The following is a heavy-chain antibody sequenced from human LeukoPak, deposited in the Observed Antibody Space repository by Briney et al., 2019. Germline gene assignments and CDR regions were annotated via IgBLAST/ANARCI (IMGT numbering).Heavy chain of an antibody. Sequence: GGSLRLSCAASGFHFSSYSMNWVRQGPGKELEWVSSISSSSSFIYYADSVKGRFTISRDNAKNSLYRQMNSLKAEDTAVYYCARSTPPHKCFDPWGQGTLVTVSS. CDR2: ISSSSSFI. CDR1: GFHFSSYS. V-gene: IGHV3-21*01. CDR3: ARSTPPHKCFDP. J-gene: IGHJ5*02. D-gene: IGHD2-15*01.